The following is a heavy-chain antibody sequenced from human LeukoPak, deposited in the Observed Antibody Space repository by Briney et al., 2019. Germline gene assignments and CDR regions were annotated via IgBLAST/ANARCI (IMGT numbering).Heavy chain of an antibody. J-gene: IGHJ4*02. Sequence: GESLKISCKASGYSFSSYWIAWVRQIPGKGLEWMGIINPADSDTRYSLSIQGQVTISADRSISTAYLQWSSLKASDTAMYYCARLPLDSSGYYLDYWGQGTLVTVSS. V-gene: IGHV5-51*01. D-gene: IGHD3-22*01. CDR3: ARLPLDSSGYYLDY. CDR1: GYSFSSYW. CDR2: INPADSDT.